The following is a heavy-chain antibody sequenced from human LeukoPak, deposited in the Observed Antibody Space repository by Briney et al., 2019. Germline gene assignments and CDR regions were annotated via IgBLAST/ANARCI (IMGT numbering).Heavy chain of an antibody. CDR1: GGSISSYY. V-gene: IGHV4-59*12. CDR2: IYYSGSA. Sequence: SETLSLTCTVSGGSISSYYWSWIRQPPGKGLEWIGYIYYSGSANYNSSLKSRVTISVDTSKNQFSLKLSSVTAADTAVYYCVRGVLGWGQGTLVTVSS. CDR3: VRGVLG. D-gene: IGHD3-10*02. J-gene: IGHJ4*02.